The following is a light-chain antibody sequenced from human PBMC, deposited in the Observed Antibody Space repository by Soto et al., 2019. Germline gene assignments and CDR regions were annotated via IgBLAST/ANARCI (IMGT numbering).Light chain of an antibody. J-gene: IGKJ4*01. CDR3: QQYNNWPPELT. CDR2: GAS. V-gene: IGKV3-15*01. Sequence: EIVMTQSPATLFVSPGERATLSCRASQSVSSNLAWYQQKPGQAPRLLIYGASTRATGIPARFSGSGSGTEFTLTISSLQSEDFAVYYCQQYNNWPPELTFGGGTKVEIK. CDR1: QSVSSN.